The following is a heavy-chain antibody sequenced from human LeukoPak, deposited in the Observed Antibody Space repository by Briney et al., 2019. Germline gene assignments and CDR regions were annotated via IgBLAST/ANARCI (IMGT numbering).Heavy chain of an antibody. D-gene: IGHD5-18*01. CDR2: ISWNSGSI. V-gene: IGHV3-9*03. Sequence: PGGSLRLSCAASGFTFDDHDMHWVRQAPGKGLEWVSGISWNSGSIGYADSVQGRFTISRDNAKSTLYLQMNSLRAEDMALYYCTRASGYSSGSIDYWGQGTLVTVSS. CDR1: GFTFDDHD. CDR3: TRASGYSSGSIDY. J-gene: IGHJ4*02.